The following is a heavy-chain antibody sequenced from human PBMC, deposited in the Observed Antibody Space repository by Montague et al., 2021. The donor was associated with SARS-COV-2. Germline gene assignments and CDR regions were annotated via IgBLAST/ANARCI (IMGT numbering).Heavy chain of an antibody. V-gene: IGHV2-70*11. CDR2: IDWDDDK. CDR1: GFSLSTSGMC. J-gene: IGHJ4*02. Sequence: PALVKPTKTLTLTCTFSGFSLSTSGMCVSWIRQPPGKALEWLARIDWDDDKYYSTSLKTRLTISKDTSKNQVVLTMTNMDPVDTATYYCARMSVRGVIFDYWGQGTLVTVSS. D-gene: IGHD3-10*01. CDR3: ARMSVRGVIFDY.